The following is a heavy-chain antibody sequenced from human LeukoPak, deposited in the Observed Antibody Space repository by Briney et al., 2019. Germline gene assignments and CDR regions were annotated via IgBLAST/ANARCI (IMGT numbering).Heavy chain of an antibody. CDR2: ISGSGGST. J-gene: IGHJ4*02. Sequence: SGGSLRLSCAASGFTFSSYGMSWVRQAPGKGLEWVSAISGSGGSTYYADSVKGRFTISRDNSKNTLYLQMNSLRAEGTAVYYCAKSVSVGLYCSSTSCYFDYWGQGTLVTVSS. CDR3: AKSVSVGLYCSSTSCYFDY. CDR1: GFTFSSYG. D-gene: IGHD2-2*01. V-gene: IGHV3-23*01.